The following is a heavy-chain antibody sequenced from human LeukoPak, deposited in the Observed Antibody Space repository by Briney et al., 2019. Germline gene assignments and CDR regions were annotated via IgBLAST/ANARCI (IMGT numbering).Heavy chain of an antibody. D-gene: IGHD2-21*02. V-gene: IGHV3-30*02. CDR3: ARGDCSGDCYHPLYY. CDR2: IRHDGSIK. J-gene: IGHJ4*02. CDR1: GFTFSTYA. Sequence: GGSLKLSCAASGFTFSTYAMHWVRQAPGQGLDWVAFIRHDGSIKYYADSVKGRFTISRDNSKNTLYLQMNSLRTEDTAVYYCARGDCSGDCYHPLYYWGQGSLVTVSS.